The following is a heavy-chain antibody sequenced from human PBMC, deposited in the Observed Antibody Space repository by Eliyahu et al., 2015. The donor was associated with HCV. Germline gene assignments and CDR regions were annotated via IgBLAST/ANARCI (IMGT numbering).Heavy chain of an antibody. CDR3: ARSTYDYGDYGL. V-gene: IGHV3-11*06. CDR1: GFTFSDYY. D-gene: IGHD4-17*01. Sequence: QVQLVESGGGLVKPGGSLRLSCAASGFTFSDYYISWIRQAPGKGLEWVSYISGSSRYTDYADSVKGRFTISRDNAKNSLYLQMNSLRAEDTAVYYCARSTYDYGDYGLWGQGTTVTVSS. CDR2: ISGSSRYT. J-gene: IGHJ6*02.